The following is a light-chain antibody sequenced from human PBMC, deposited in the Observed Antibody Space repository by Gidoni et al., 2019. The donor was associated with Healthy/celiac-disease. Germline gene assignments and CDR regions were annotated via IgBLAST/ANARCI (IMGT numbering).Light chain of an antibody. CDR3: QSYDSSLSCWV. CDR1: SSNIGAGYE. V-gene: IGLV1-40*01. J-gene: IGLJ3*02. CDR2: GNS. Sequence: QSVLTQPPSVSGAPGQRVTIPCTGSSSNIGAGYEVHWYHQLPGTAPKLLIYGNSNRPSGVPDRFSGSKSGTSASLAITGLQAEDEADYYCQSYDSSLSCWVFGGGTKLTVL.